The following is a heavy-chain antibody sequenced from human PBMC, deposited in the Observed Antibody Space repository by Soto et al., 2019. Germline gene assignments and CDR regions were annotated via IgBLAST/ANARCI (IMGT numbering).Heavy chain of an antibody. D-gene: IGHD6-19*01. J-gene: IGHJ4*02. CDR1: SGSVFSSNW. CDR2: TRNSGGA. CDR3: ASHLVMAGTRGFDH. V-gene: IGHV4-4*02. Sequence: QVQLQESGPGLVKPSGTLSLTCAVSSGSVFSSNWWSWVRLPPGKGLEWIGETRNSGGANYNPSLKSRVTITGVRSRNHIFLELSSVTAADTAVYYCASHLVMAGTRGFDHWGLGTLVTVSS.